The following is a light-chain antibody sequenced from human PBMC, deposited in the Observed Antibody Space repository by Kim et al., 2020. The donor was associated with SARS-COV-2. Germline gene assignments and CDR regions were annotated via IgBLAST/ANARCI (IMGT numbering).Light chain of an antibody. CDR2: DAS. CDR1: QSINNW. Sequence: ASVGDRVTITCRASQSINNWVAWYQQKPGKAPNLLISDASSFKSGVPSRFSGSGSGTVFTLTISSLQPDDFATYYCQQYTSYSITFGQGTRLEIK. J-gene: IGKJ5*01. V-gene: IGKV1-5*01. CDR3: QQYTSYSIT.